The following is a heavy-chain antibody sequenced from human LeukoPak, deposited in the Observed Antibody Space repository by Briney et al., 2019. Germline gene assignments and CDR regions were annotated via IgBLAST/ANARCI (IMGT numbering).Heavy chain of an antibody. CDR2: INHSGST. CDR1: GGSFSGYY. D-gene: IGHD6-19*01. Sequence: PSETLSLTCAVYGGSFSGYYWSWIRQPPGKGLEWIGEINHSGSTNYNPSLKSRVTMSVDTSKNQFSLKLSSVTAADTAVYYCARDLLIAVAGTNYFDYWGQGTLVTVSS. J-gene: IGHJ4*02. V-gene: IGHV4-34*01. CDR3: ARDLLIAVAGTNYFDY.